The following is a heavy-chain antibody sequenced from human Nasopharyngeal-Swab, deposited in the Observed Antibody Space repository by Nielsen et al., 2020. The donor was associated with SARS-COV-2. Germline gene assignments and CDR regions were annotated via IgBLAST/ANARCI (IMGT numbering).Heavy chain of an antibody. D-gene: IGHD3-3*01. J-gene: IGHJ3*02. CDR3: ARGPPYYDFWSGYSDDAFDI. Sequence: ASVKVSCKASGYTFTRYYMHWVRQAPGQGLEWMGIINPHDGTTSYAERFQGRVTMTRDTSTSTGYMELSGLTSEDTALYYCARGPPYYDFWSGYSDDAFDIWGQGTMVTVSS. CDR1: GYTFTRYY. CDR2: INPHDGTT. V-gene: IGHV1-46*01.